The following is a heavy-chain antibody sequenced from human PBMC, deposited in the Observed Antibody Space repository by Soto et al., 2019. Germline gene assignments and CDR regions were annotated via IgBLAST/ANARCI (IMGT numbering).Heavy chain of an antibody. CDR2: ITGSGDNT. J-gene: IGHJ5*02. D-gene: IGHD6-19*01. Sequence: EVQLLESGRGLVQPGTSLRLSCAASGFTSSGFTFSSYAMSWVRQAPGKGLEWVSSITGSGDNTYYADSVKGRFTISRDNSKNSLFLQMNSLRAEDTAVYYCAKDRAAVAPRVRFDPWGQGTLVTVSS. V-gene: IGHV3-23*01. CDR3: AKDRAAVAPRVRFDP. CDR1: GFTFSSYA.